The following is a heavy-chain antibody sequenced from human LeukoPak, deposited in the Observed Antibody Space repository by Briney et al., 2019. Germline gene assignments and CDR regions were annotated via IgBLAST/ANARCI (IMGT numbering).Heavy chain of an antibody. CDR3: AKVFSIVVVTADH. CDR1: GFTFSSYW. V-gene: IGHV3-74*01. J-gene: IGHJ4*02. D-gene: IGHD2-21*02. Sequence: GGSLRLSCAASGFTFSSYWMHWVRQAPGKGLVWVSRINSDGSSTSYADSVKGRFTISRDNAKNTLYLQMNSLRAEDTAVYYCAKVFSIVVVTADHWGQGTLVTVSS. CDR2: INSDGSST.